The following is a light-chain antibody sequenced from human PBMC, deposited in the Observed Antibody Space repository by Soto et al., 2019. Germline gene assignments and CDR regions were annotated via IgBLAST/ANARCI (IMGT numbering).Light chain of an antibody. V-gene: IGKV3-20*01. Sequence: EIVLTQSPGTLSLSPGERVTLSCRASQSVSSSYLAWYQQKPGQAPRLLIYGASSRATGIPDRFSGSGSGTDFTLTISRLEPEDFAAYYCQQYDSSPQTFGQGTKVDIK. CDR3: QQYDSSPQT. CDR2: GAS. J-gene: IGKJ1*01. CDR1: QSVSSSY.